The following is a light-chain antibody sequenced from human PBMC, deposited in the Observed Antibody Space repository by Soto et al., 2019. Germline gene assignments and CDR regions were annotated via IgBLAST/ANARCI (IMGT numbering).Light chain of an antibody. J-gene: IGKJ5*01. Sequence: DIQVTQSPSTLSASVGDGVTITCRASQSISSWLAWYQQKPGKAPKLLIYSASSLHSGVPSRFSGSRSGTDFTLTISSLQPEDFATYYCQQANSFPLTFGQGTRLEI. CDR2: SAS. CDR1: QSISSW. V-gene: IGKV1-12*01. CDR3: QQANSFPLT.